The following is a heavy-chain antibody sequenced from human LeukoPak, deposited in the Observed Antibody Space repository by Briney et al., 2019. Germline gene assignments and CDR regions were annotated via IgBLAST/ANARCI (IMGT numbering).Heavy chain of an antibody. CDR1: GYTFTDYY. J-gene: IGHJ4*02. D-gene: IGHD3-9*01. CDR3: ARGGGGLTY. Sequence: SVKVSCKTSGYTFTDYYIHWVRQAPGQGLEWMGWVHSNSGVTKYVQKFQGRVTMTRDTSITTTYMELSRLTSDDTALYYCARGGGGLTYWGQGTLVTVSS. V-gene: IGHV1-2*02. CDR2: VHSNSGVT.